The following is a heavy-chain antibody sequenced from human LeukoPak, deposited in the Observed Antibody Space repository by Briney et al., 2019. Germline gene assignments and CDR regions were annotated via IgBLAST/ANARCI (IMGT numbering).Heavy chain of an antibody. CDR2: IYTSGRT. D-gene: IGHD5-12*01. CDR1: GDSISSGRYY. Sequence: PSETLSLTCTVSGDSISSGRYYWSWIRQPAGTGLEWIGRIYTSGRTNYNPSLKSRVTISLDTSKNQISLQLNSVTPDDTAVYYCARMKSWPRGFGGNEFDYWGQGILVTVSS. J-gene: IGHJ4*02. CDR3: ARMKSWPRGFGGNEFDY. V-gene: IGHV4-61*02.